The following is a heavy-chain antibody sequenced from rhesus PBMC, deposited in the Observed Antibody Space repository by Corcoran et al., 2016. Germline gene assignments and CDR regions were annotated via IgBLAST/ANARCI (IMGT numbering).Heavy chain of an antibody. D-gene: IGHD5-24*01. Sequence: QVQLKESGPGLVKPSETLSLTCAVSCGSISSGYSWGWIHQAPGKGLEWIVTFYSSTGNTYYDPSIQSRFTNSKYTSKNQFSLKLSSVTAADTAVCYCARAGGGTFDYWGQGVLVTVSS. J-gene: IGHJ4*01. CDR3: ARAGGGTFDY. CDR2: FYSSTGNT. V-gene: IGHV4S7*01. CDR1: CGSISSGYS.